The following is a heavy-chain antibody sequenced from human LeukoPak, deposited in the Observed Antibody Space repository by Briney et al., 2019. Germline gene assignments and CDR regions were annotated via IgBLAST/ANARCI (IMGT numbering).Heavy chain of an antibody. J-gene: IGHJ3*02. CDR3: ARDYLSVVDCGGDCTTDAFDI. Sequence: GGSLRLSCAASGFTFSSYSMNLVRQAPGKGLEWVSSISSSSSYIYYADSVKGRFTISRDNAKNSPYLQMNSLRAEDTAVYYCARDYLSVVDCGGDCTTDAFDIWGQGTMVTVSS. D-gene: IGHD2-21*02. CDR2: ISSSSSYI. V-gene: IGHV3-21*01. CDR1: GFTFSSYS.